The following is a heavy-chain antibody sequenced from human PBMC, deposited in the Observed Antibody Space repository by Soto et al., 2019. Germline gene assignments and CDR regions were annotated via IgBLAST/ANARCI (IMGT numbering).Heavy chain of an antibody. CDR2: ISGADGST. CDR1: GFTFLTND. CDR3: AKRGCSTASCSYFDY. D-gene: IGHD2-2*01. J-gene: IGHJ4*02. Sequence: GGSLRLSCAASGFTFLTNDMSWVRQAPGKGLEWVSGISGADGSTSYIDSVKGRFTISRDDSKNTLYLQMNSLRAEDTAVYYCAKRGCSTASCSYFDYWGQGTLVTVSS. V-gene: IGHV3-23*01.